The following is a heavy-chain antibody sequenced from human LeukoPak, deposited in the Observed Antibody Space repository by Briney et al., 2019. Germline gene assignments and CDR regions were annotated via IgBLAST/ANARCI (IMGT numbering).Heavy chain of an antibody. Sequence: PGGSLRLSCAASGFIVSSKYMSWVRQAPGKRLEWVSILYRGGDIHYADSVEGRFTISRDNSKNTLYLQMSSLGVDDTALYYCARGRGGDYVPSRFDNWGQGTLVTVSS. CDR1: GFIVSSKY. J-gene: IGHJ4*02. D-gene: IGHD4-17*01. CDR2: LYRGGDI. V-gene: IGHV3-53*01. CDR3: ARGRGGDYVPSRFDN.